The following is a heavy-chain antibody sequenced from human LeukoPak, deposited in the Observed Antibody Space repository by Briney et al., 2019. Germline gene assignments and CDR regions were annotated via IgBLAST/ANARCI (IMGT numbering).Heavy chain of an antibody. CDR2: INHSGST. CDR3: ARSTPNGMDV. Sequence: SETLSLTCAVYGGSFSGYYWSWIRQPPGKELEWIGEINHSGSTNYNPSLKSRVTISVDTSKNQFSLKLSPVTAAHRAVYYCARSTPNGMDVWGQGTTVTVSS. D-gene: IGHD5/OR15-5a*01. V-gene: IGHV4-34*01. J-gene: IGHJ6*02. CDR1: GGSFSGYY.